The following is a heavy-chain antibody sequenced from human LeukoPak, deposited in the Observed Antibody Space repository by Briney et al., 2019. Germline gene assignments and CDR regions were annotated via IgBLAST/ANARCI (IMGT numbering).Heavy chain of an antibody. D-gene: IGHD3-3*01. J-gene: IGHJ6*03. V-gene: IGHV3-48*04. Sequence: GGALRLSCAASGFTFSSYDMTWVRQAPGRGLEWVSYISGNSSTIYYADSVKGRFTISRENAKKSLYLQMNSLRAEDTALYYCAKGGAIFGVVRHYYYMDVWGKGTTVTVSS. CDR2: ISGNSSTI. CDR3: AKGGAIFGVVRHYYYMDV. CDR1: GFTFSSYD.